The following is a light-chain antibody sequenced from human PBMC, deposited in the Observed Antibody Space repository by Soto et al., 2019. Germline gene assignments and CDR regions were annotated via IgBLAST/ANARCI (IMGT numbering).Light chain of an antibody. Sequence: IVLTQSHCSSSLSPGERATLSCRASQSVSSSYLAWYKQKPGQASRLLIYGASSRATGIPDRFSGSGSGTDFTLTISRLEPEDFAGYYCLQYGSSPTWTFGQGTKVDIK. J-gene: IGKJ1*01. CDR1: QSVSSSY. V-gene: IGKV3-20*01. CDR3: LQYGSSPTWT. CDR2: GAS.